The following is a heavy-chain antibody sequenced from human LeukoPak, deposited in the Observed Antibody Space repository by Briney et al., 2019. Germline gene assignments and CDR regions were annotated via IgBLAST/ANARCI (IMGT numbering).Heavy chain of an antibody. CDR1: GYTFTGYY. D-gene: IGHD6-6*01. Sequence: ASVKVSCKASGYTFTGYYMHWVRQAPGQGLEWMGWINPNSGGTNYAQKFQGRVTMTRDTSISTAYMELSRLRSDDTAVYYCARDLGSSSGNVDYWGQGTLVTVSS. CDR2: INPNSGGT. J-gene: IGHJ4*02. V-gene: IGHV1-2*02. CDR3: ARDLGSSSGNVDY.